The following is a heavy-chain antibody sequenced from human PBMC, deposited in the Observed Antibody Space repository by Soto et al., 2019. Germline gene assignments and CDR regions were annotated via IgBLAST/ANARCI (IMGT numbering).Heavy chain of an antibody. CDR1: GGSISSGDYY. CDR2: IYYSGST. Sequence: SETLSLTCTVSGGSISSGDYYWSWIRQPPGKGLEWIGYIYYSGSTYYNPSLKSRVTISVDTSKNQFSLKLSSVTAADTAVYYCARAYCSSTSCYYFDYWGQGTLVTVSS. D-gene: IGHD2-2*01. CDR3: ARAYCSSTSCYYFDY. V-gene: IGHV4-30-4*01. J-gene: IGHJ4*02.